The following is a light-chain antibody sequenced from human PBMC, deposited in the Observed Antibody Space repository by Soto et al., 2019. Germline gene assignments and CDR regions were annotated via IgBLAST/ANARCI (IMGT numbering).Light chain of an antibody. V-gene: IGLV2-23*02. Sequence: QPALTQPASVSGSPGQSITISCTGASSDIGSYDLVSWYQQNPGKTPRLIIYEVNKRPWGVSNRFSGSKSGNTASLTISGLQAEDEADYYCCSYTSSNTLVFGGGTKLTVL. CDR2: EVN. J-gene: IGLJ2*01. CDR3: CSYTSSNTLV. CDR1: SSDIGSYDL.